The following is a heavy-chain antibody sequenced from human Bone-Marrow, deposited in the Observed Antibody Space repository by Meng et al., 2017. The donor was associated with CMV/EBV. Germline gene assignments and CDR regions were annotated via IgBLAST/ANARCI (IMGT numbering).Heavy chain of an antibody. J-gene: IGHJ6*02. Sequence: SVKVSCKASGGTFSSYAISWVQQAPGQGLEWMGGIIPIFGTANYAQKFQGRVTITTDEPTSTAYMELSSLRSEDTAVYYCASGYRVPAAVYYYYYGMDVWGQGTTVTVSS. V-gene: IGHV1-69*05. CDR3: ASGYRVPAAVYYYYYGMDV. CDR1: GGTFSSYA. CDR2: IIPIFGTA. D-gene: IGHD2-2*01.